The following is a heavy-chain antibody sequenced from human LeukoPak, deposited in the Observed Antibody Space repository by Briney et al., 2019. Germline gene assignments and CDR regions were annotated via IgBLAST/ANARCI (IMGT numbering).Heavy chain of an antibody. V-gene: IGHV4-59*01. CDR1: GGSISSYY. CDR3: ARGSKAAPGTFDY. D-gene: IGHD6-13*01. CDR2: IYYTGST. Sequence: SETLSLTCTVSGGSISSYYWGWIRQPPGKGLEWIGYIYYTGSTDYNPSLKSRVAISVDTSKNQFSLKLSSVTAAGTAVYYCARGSKAAPGTFDYWGQGTLVTVSS. J-gene: IGHJ4*02.